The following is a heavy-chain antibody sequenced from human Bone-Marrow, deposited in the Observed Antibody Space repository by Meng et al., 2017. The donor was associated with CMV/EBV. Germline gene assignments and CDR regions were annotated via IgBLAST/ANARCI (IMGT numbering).Heavy chain of an antibody. V-gene: IGHV1-69*05. CDR2: IIPIFGTA. CDR1: GGTFSSYA. CDR3: ASQQASGPEYFQH. D-gene: IGHD5-12*01. J-gene: IGHJ1*01. Sequence: SVKVSCKASGGTFSSYAISWVRQAPGQGLEWMGGIIPIFGTANCAQKFQGRVTITTDESTSTAYMELSSLRSEDTAVYYCASQQASGPEYFQHWGQGTLVTVSS.